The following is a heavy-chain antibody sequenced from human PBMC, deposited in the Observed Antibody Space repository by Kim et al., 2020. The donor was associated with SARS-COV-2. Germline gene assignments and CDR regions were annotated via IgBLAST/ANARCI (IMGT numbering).Heavy chain of an antibody. CDR2: IYSSGST. CDR3: ARVVIVSTEYGVDA. V-gene: IGHV4-30-4*01. CDR1: GGSISSGNYY. J-gene: IGHJ6*02. D-gene: IGHD5-12*01. Sequence: SETLSLTCTVSGGSISSGNYYWSWIRQPPGKGLEWIGYIYSSGSTYYNPSLKSRVTISVDTSKNQFSLNLKSVTAADTAVYYCARVVIVSTEYGVDAWGPGTTVTVSS.